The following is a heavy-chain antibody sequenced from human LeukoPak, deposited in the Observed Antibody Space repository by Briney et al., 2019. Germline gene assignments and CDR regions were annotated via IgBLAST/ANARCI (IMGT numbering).Heavy chain of an antibody. CDR1: GYSISSGYY. Sequence: PSETLSLTCAVSGYSISSGYYWGWIRQPPGKGLQWIGSIYHSGSTYYNPSLKSRVTISVDTSKNQFSLKLSSVTAADTAVYYCARGYYYDSSGYYGVWGQGTLVTVSS. J-gene: IGHJ4*02. CDR3: ARGYYYDSSGYYGV. CDR2: IYHSGST. V-gene: IGHV4-38-2*01. D-gene: IGHD3-22*01.